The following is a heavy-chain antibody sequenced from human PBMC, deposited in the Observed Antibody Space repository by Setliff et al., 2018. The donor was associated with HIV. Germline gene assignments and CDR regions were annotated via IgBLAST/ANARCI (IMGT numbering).Heavy chain of an antibody. Sequence: SETLSLTCAFYHGSFSGYYWSWIRQSPGKGLEWIGEINHRRSTNYNPSLKSRVTISVDTSKNQFSLKLSSVTAADTAVYYCAGEMATIPNWFDPWGQGTLVTVSS. J-gene: IGHJ5*02. CDR2: INHRRST. CDR3: AGEMATIPNWFDP. V-gene: IGHV4-34*01. D-gene: IGHD5-12*01. CDR1: HGSFSGYY.